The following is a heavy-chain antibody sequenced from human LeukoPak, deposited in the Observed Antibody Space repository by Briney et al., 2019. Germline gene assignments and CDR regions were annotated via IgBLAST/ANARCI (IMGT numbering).Heavy chain of an antibody. CDR1: GGSISSGGYY. CDR3: ASGITIFGVAPFFDY. CDR2: IYYSGST. V-gene: IGHV4-31*03. D-gene: IGHD3-3*01. J-gene: IGHJ4*02. Sequence: SETLSLTCTVSGGSISSGGYYWSWIRQHPGKGLEWIGYIYYSGSTYYNPSLKSRVTISVDTSKNQFSLKLSSVTAADTAVYYCASGITIFGVAPFFDYWGQGTLVTVSS.